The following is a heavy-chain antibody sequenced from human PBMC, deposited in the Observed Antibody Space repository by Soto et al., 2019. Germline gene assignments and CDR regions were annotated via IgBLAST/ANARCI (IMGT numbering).Heavy chain of an antibody. CDR2: ITWNGVAM. V-gene: IGHV3-9*01. D-gene: IGHD1-1*01. J-gene: IGHJ6*03. CDR1: GFTFEDYA. Sequence: DVQLVESGGGLVQPGGSLRLSCAASGFTFEDYAMHWVRQTPGKGLEWVSGITWNGVAMGYAASVQGRFTISRDDAKSSLFLQMNSLRPEDTALYYCAKSFVAIRHLYQYMEVWGKGTTVTVSS. CDR3: AKSFVAIRHLYQYMEV.